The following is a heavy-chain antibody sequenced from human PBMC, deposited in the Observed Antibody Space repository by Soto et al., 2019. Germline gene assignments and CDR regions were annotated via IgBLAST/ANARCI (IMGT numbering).Heavy chain of an antibody. CDR2: VSFDGNKK. Sequence: QVQLVESGGGVVQPGGSRRFSWVAPGFGSGTFSFHWSRRAPAKGLEWLAVVSFDGNKKYYANSVKDRFTVSRDNSKNTMYVQMNSLKPEDTAVYYCARDRRFGNGYSLGFDYWGQGTLVTVSS. J-gene: IGHJ4*02. V-gene: IGHV3-30-3*01. CDR1: GFGSGTFS. CDR3: ARDRRFGNGYSLGFDY. D-gene: IGHD5-18*01.